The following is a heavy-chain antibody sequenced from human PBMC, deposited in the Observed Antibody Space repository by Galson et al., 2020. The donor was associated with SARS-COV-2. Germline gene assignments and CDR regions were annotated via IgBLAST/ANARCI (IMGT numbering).Heavy chain of an antibody. V-gene: IGHV5-51*01. CDR2: IYPRDSDT. D-gene: IGHD6-13*01. CDR1: GSSFSTSW. J-gene: IGHJ2*01. Sequence: GESLKISCQASGSSFSTSWIAWVRQMPGKGLEWMGIIYPRDSDTKYSPSFRGQVTISADTSVNTAYLQLNSLRSSDTAMYYCARGRVSLATAGRNYYFDIWGRGTLVTVSS. CDR3: ARGRVSLATAGRNYYFDI.